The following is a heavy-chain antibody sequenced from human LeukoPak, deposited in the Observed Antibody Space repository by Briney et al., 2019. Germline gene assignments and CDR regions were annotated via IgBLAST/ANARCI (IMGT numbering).Heavy chain of an antibody. J-gene: IGHJ5*02. Sequence: ASVKVSSKASGYTFTSYYMHWVRQAPGQGLEWMGLINPIGGSTSYAQKFQGRVTMTRDPSTSTVYMELSSLRSEDTAVYYCARVAAAGTTNWFDPWGQGTLVTVSS. V-gene: IGHV1-46*01. D-gene: IGHD6-13*01. CDR1: GYTFTSYY. CDR3: ARVAAAGTTNWFDP. CDR2: INPIGGST.